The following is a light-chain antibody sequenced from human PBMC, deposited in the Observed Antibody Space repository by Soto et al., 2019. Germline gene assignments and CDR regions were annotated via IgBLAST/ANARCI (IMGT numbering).Light chain of an antibody. CDR2: DAS. CDR1: QSISSW. J-gene: IGKJ1*01. V-gene: IGKV1-5*01. CDR3: QQYNSYSAT. Sequence: DIQMTQSPSTLSASVGDRVTITCRASQSISSWLAWYQQKPGKAPKLLIYDASSLESGVPSRFSGSGSGTEFTLNISRLQPDDFATYYCQQYNSYSATFGQGTKVEIK.